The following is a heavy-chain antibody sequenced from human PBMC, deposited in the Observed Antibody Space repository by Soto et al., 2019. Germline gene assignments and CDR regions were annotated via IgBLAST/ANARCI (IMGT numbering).Heavy chain of an antibody. CDR1: GFTFSNAW. D-gene: IGHD3-3*01. CDR2: IKSKTDGGTT. J-gene: IGHJ4*02. CDR3: TTDDYDFWTWYYFDY. V-gene: IGHV3-15*01. Sequence: GGSLRLSCAASGFTFSNAWMSWVRQAPGKGLEWVGRIKSKTDGGTTDYAAPVKGRFTTSRDDSKNTLYLQMNSPKTEDTAVYYCTTDDYDFWTWYYFDYWGQGT.